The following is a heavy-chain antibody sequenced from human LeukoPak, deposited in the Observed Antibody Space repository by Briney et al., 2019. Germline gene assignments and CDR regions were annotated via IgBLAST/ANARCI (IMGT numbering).Heavy chain of an antibody. CDR3: ARRHSSGSYGFTDY. V-gene: IGHV3-23*01. J-gene: IGHJ4*02. D-gene: IGHD3-10*01. Sequence: GGSLRLSCVGSGFTFRSHAMSWVRQAPEKGLEFVSGIYENGGTTYYADSVKGRFTISRDNSKNTLYLQMNSLRAEDTAVYYCARRHSSGSYGFTDYWGQGTLVTVSS. CDR1: GFTFRSHA. CDR2: IYENGGTT.